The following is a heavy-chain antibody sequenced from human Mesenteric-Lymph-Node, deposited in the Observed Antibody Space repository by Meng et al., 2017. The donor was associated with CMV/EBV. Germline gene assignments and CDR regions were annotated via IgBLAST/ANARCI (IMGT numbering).Heavy chain of an antibody. Sequence: SETLSLTCTVSGGSISSYYWSWIRQPPGKGLEWIGEINDSGTTKYNPSLKGRVTISLDTSKNQFSLNLNSVTAADTALYYCARIWDLWAKPDAWGRGTTVTVSS. CDR1: GGSISSYY. CDR3: ARIWDLWAKPDA. D-gene: IGHD3-3*01. V-gene: IGHV4-59*01. CDR2: INDSGTT. J-gene: IGHJ6*02.